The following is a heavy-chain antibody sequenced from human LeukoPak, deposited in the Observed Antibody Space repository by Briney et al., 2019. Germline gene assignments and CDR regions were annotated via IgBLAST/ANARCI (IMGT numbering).Heavy chain of an antibody. Sequence: GGSMRLSCAASGFTFKDYYMSWIRQAPGKGLERVSDITSGSGNTDYADSVRGRFTISRENAKNSLYLQMNSLRAEDTAVYYCARIYNSRDSGLDVWGQGTAVTVSS. J-gene: IGHJ6*02. V-gene: IGHV3-11*03. CDR3: ARIYNSRDSGLDV. CDR2: ITSGSGNT. D-gene: IGHD2/OR15-2a*01. CDR1: GFTFKDYY.